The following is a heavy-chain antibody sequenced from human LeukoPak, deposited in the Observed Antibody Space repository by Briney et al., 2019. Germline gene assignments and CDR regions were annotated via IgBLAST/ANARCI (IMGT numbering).Heavy chain of an antibody. D-gene: IGHD2-21*02. CDR3: AKPKSRAYCGGDCYPFDY. V-gene: IGHV3-23*01. CDR1: GFTFSSYW. Sequence: GGSLRLSCAASGFTFSSYWMHWVRQAPGKGLVWVSAISGSGGSTYYADSVKGRFTISRDNSKNTLYLQMNSLRAEDTAVYYCAKPKSRAYCGGDCYPFDYWGQGTLVTVSS. CDR2: ISGSGGST. J-gene: IGHJ4*02.